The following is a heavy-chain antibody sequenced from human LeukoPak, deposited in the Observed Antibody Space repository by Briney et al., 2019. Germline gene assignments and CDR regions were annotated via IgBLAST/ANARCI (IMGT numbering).Heavy chain of an antibody. V-gene: IGHV3-53*04. Sequence: GGSLRLSCAASGFTVSSNYMSWVRQAPGKGLEWVSVIYSGGSTYYADSVKGRITISRHNSKNTLYLQMNSLRAEDTAVYYCARVEKYSGSYFDYWGQGTLVTVSS. CDR3: ARVEKYSGSYFDY. CDR1: GFTVSSNY. D-gene: IGHD1-26*01. CDR2: IYSGGST. J-gene: IGHJ4*02.